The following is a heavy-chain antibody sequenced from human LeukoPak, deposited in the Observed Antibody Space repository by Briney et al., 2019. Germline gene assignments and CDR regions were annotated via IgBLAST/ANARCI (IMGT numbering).Heavy chain of an antibody. J-gene: IGHJ4*02. CDR3: ANHDYYDSSGYPY. CDR2: IYYSGCT. CDR1: GGSISSSSYY. Sequence: PSETLSLTCTVSGGSISSSSYYWGWIRQPPGKGLEWIGSIYYSGCTYYNPSLKSRVTISVDTSKNQFSLKLSSVTAAATAVYYCANHDYYDSSGYPYWGQGTLVTVPS. D-gene: IGHD3-22*01. V-gene: IGHV4-39*01.